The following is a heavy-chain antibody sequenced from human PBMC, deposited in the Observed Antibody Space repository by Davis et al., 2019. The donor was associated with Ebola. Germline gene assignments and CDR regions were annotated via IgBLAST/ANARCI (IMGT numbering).Heavy chain of an antibody. V-gene: IGHV1-8*02. CDR3: ARDLLGGSGEIDY. CDR2: MNPNSGNT. D-gene: IGHD3-10*01. CDR1: GYTFTGYY. J-gene: IGHJ4*02. Sequence: ASVKVSCKASGYTFTGYYMHWVRQAPGQGLEWMGWMNPNSGNTGYAQKFQGRVTMTRNTSISTAYMELSSLRSEDTAVYYCARDLLGGSGEIDYWGQGTLVTVSS.